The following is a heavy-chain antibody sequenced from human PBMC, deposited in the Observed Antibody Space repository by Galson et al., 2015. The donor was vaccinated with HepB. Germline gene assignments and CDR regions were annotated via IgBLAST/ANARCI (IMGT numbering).Heavy chain of an antibody. D-gene: IGHD3-10*01. CDR3: TMIRGVIRVDNWFDP. CDR1: GGSVTGYY. CDR2: FYYSGSI. V-gene: IGHV4-59*08. Sequence: LSLTCSVSGGSVTGYYWSWIRQSPGKGLEWIAYFYYSGSINYNPSLKSRVTVSVDTSKNQFSLNLSSVTAADTAVYYCTMIRGVIRVDNWFDPWGQGTLVTVSS. J-gene: IGHJ5*02.